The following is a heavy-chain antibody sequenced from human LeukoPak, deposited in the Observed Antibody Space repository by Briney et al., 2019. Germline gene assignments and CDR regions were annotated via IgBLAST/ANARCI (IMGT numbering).Heavy chain of an antibody. J-gene: IGHJ6*02. D-gene: IGHD3-3*01. CDR1: GYTFTGYY. V-gene: IGHV1-2*02. CDR2: IHPNCGGT. Sequence: ASVKVSCKASGYTFTGYYMHWVRQAPGQGLEWMGWIHPNCGGTNYAQKFQGRVTMTRDTSISTAYMELSRLRSDDTAVYYCASWSRRKNYYYGMDVWGQGTTVTVSS. CDR3: ASWSRRKNYYYGMDV.